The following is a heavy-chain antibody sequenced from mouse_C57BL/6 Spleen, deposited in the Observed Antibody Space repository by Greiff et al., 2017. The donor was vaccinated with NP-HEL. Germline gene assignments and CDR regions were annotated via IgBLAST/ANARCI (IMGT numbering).Heavy chain of an antibody. CDR2: ISSGGSYT. J-gene: IGHJ2*01. Sequence: EVKLMESGGDLVKPGGSLKLSCAASGFTFSSYGMSWVRQTPDKRLEWVATISSGGSYTYYPDSVKGRFTISRDNAKNTLYLQMSSLKSEDTAMYYCARHPITTVVATSYFDYWGQGTTLTVSS. CDR3: ARHPITTVVATSYFDY. D-gene: IGHD1-1*01. V-gene: IGHV5-6*01. CDR1: GFTFSSYG.